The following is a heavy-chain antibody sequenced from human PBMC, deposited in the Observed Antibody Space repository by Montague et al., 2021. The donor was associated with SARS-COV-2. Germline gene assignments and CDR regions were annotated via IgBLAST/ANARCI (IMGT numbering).Heavy chain of an antibody. V-gene: IGHV4-59*01. Sequence: SKTLSLTCTVSGGSISSYYWSWIRQPPGKGLEWIGYIYYSGSTNYNPSLKSRVTISVDTSKNQFSLKLSSVTAADTAVYYCARVRGTTIFGVVIISAFDIWGQGTMVTVSS. CDR2: IYYSGST. CDR3: ARVRGTTIFGVVIISAFDI. D-gene: IGHD3-3*01. J-gene: IGHJ3*02. CDR1: GGSISSYY.